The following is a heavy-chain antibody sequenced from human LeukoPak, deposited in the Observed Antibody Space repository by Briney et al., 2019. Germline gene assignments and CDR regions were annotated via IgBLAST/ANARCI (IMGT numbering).Heavy chain of an antibody. Sequence: SETLSLTCSVSGGSISSSYWSWIRQPAGKGLEWIGRIYSSGSTNYNPSLKSRVTMSVDTSKNQFSLNLSSVTAADTAVYYCARQDYYYYGMDVWGQGTTVTVSS. J-gene: IGHJ6*02. V-gene: IGHV4-4*07. CDR1: GGSISSSY. CDR3: ARQDYYYYGMDV. CDR2: IYSSGST.